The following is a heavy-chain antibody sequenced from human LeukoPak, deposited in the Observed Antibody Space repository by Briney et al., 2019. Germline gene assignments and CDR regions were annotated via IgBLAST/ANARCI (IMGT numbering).Heavy chain of an antibody. CDR1: GYSLSSGYY. Sequence: PSETLSLTCTVSGYSLSSGYYWGWIRQPPGKGLEWIGRIYTSGSTNYNPSLKSRVTISVDTSKNQFSLKLSSVTAADTAVYYCAREGALIMVRGVIDYWGQGTLVTVSS. CDR3: AREGALIMVRGVIDY. V-gene: IGHV4-38-2*02. J-gene: IGHJ4*02. D-gene: IGHD3-10*01. CDR2: IYTSGST.